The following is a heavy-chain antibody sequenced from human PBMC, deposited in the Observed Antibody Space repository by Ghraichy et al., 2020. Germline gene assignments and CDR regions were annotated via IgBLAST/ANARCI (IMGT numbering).Heavy chain of an antibody. Sequence: SETLSLTCTVSGGSITGYHWSWIRQPPGMGLEWIGYMYPSGASTSNPSLTSRVTMSVDTSKNQFSLKLNSVTASATSVYYCARERDSFNNFDYWGQGALVTVSS. D-gene: IGHD2-21*01. V-gene: IGHV4-59*01. CDR1: GGSITGYH. CDR2: MYPSGAS. CDR3: ARERDSFNNFDY. J-gene: IGHJ4*02.